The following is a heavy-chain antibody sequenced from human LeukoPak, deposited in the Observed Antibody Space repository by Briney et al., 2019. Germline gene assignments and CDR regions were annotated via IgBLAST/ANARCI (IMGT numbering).Heavy chain of an antibody. D-gene: IGHD3-10*01. CDR1: GYTFTTYY. CDR3: ARNVASGFDS. CDR2: INTSGGST. Sequence: ASVKVSCKTSGYTFTTYYIHWVRQAPGQGLEWMGMINTSGGSTSYAQKFQGRVTMTGDTSTSTTYMELNSLRSEDTSVYYCARNVASGFDSWGQGTLATVSS. J-gene: IGHJ4*02. V-gene: IGHV1-46*01.